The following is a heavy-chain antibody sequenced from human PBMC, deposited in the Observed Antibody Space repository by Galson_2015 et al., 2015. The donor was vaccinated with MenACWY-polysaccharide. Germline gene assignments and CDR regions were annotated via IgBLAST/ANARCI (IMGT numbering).Heavy chain of an antibody. CDR2: ISDDGFST. J-gene: IGHJ3*01. D-gene: IGHD3/OR15-3a*01. CDR3: VKEADSFDV. V-gene: IGHV3-30*18. CDR1: GFTFSSHG. Sequence: SLRLSCAASGFTFSSHGMHWVRQAPGKGLDWVAYISDDGFSTHYADSVKGRFTISRDNYKNTLYLQIKSLRVEDSGVFYCVKEADSFDVWGQGTMVTVSS.